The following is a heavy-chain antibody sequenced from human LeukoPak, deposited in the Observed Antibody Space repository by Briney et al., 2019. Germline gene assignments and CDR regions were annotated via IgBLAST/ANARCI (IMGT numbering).Heavy chain of an antibody. Sequence: PGGSLRLSCVASGFSFSGYGMSWVRQAPGEGLEWVSAIGSSGGNIHYADSVKGRFTISRDNSRYTLYLEVNSLRAEDTAVYYCAKDRGWFGGSLANFDYWGQGTLVTVSS. CDR1: GFSFSGYG. CDR2: IGSSGGNI. D-gene: IGHD3-10*01. V-gene: IGHV3-23*01. CDR3: AKDRGWFGGSLANFDY. J-gene: IGHJ4*02.